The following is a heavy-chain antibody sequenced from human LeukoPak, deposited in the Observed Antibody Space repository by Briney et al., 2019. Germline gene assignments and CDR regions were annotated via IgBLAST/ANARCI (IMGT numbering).Heavy chain of an antibody. Sequence: SETLSLTCTVSGASIDSGDYYWSWIRQPPGKGLEWIGYIFYGGTTYYNPSLNSRVSISVDTSKNQFSLKLSSVTAVDTAVYYCARERASFWSGYVNWFDPWGQGTLVTVSS. CDR2: IFYGGTT. V-gene: IGHV4-30-4*08. CDR1: GASIDSGDYY. D-gene: IGHD3-3*01. J-gene: IGHJ5*02. CDR3: ARERASFWSGYVNWFDP.